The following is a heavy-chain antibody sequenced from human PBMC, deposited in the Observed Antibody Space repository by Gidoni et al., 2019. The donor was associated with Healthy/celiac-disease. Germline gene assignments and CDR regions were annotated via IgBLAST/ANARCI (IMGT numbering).Heavy chain of an antibody. CDR3: ARDEQDIVVVVAAQTLRDNWFDP. CDR2: INHSRST. D-gene: IGHD2-15*01. V-gene: IGHV4-34*01. J-gene: IGHJ5*02. CDR1: GGSFTGHY. Sequence: QVQLQQWGAGLLKPSETLSLTCAVYGGSFTGHYWSWIRQPPGKGLEWIGEINHSRSTNYNPSLKSRVTISVDTSKNQFSLKLSSVTAADTAVYYCARDEQDIVVVVAAQTLRDNWFDPWGQGTLVTVSS.